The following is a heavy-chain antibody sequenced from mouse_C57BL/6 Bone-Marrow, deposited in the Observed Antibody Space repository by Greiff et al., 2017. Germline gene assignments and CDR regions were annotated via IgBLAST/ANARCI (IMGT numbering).Heavy chain of an antibody. D-gene: IGHD2-3*01. CDR2: ISYSGST. Sequence: VHVKQSGPGLAKPSQTLSLTCSVTGYSITSDYWNWIRKFPGNKLEYMGYISYSGSTYYNPSLKSRISITRDTSKNQYYLQLNSVTTEDTATYYCARYTVYDGYYGLDWYFDVWGTGTTVTVSS. CDR3: ARYTVYDGYYGLDWYFDV. J-gene: IGHJ1*03. CDR1: GYSITSDY. V-gene: IGHV3-8*01.